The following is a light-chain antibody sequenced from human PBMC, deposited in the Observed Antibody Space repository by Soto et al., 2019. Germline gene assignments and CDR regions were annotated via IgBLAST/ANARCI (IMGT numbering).Light chain of an antibody. CDR3: MQGTHWPRT. CDR1: QILVYSDGNTY. J-gene: IGKJ1*01. V-gene: IGKV2-30*01. Sequence: DVVMTQSPLSVPFTLGQPASISFRSSQILVYSDGNTYLNWFHQRPGQSPRRLLYRVSNRDSGVPDKFSGSGSGTNFSLKISWVEADDVGVYYCMQGTHWPRTFGQGTKVDIK. CDR2: RVS.